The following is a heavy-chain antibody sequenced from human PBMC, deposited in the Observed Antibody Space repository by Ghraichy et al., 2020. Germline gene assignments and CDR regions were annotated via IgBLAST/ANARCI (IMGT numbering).Heavy chain of an antibody. CDR1: GYTFTSYY. J-gene: IGHJ4*02. D-gene: IGHD2-2*01. Sequence: ASVKVSCKASGYTFTSYYMHWVRQAPGQGLECMGIINPSGGSTSYAQKFQGRVTMTRDTSTRTVYMELSSLRSEDTAVYYCARGRWVVPAADHLGLWFGGVTSWGQGTLVTVSS. CDR2: INPSGGST. CDR3: ARGRWVVPAADHLGLWFGGVTS. V-gene: IGHV1-46*01.